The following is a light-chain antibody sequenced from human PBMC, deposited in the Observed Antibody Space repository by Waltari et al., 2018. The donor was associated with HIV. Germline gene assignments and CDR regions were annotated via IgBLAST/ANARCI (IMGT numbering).Light chain of an antibody. Sequence: DIQMTQSPSSLSASVGDRVTITCRASQGISSYLAWFQQKPGKAPKSLIYGVSSLQSGVPSNFSRSGSGTDFTLTINGLQAEDFATYYCQQYSSYPLTFGGGTTVEIK. CDR1: QGISSY. J-gene: IGKJ4*01. CDR3: QQYSSYPLT. CDR2: GVS. V-gene: IGKV1-16*02.